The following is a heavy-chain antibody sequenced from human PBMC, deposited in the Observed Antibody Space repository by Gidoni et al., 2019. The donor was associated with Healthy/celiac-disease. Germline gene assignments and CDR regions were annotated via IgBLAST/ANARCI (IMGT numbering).Heavy chain of an antibody. Sequence: EVQLVESGGGLVQPGGSLKLSCPASAFTFITYSLTWVRKAPGKGLEWVSYITSSSSTIYYAESVKGRFTISRDNAKNSLFLQMDSLRDEDTAVYFCARDSRYCSSMDCYMEDYQYYYMDVWGKGTTVTVSS. V-gene: IGHV3-48*02. CDR2: ITSSSSTI. J-gene: IGHJ6*03. CDR1: AFTFITYS. CDR3: ARDSRYCSSMDCYMEDYQYYYMDV. D-gene: IGHD2-2*01.